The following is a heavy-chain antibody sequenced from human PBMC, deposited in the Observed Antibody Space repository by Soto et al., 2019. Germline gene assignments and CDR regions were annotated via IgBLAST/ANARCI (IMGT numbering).Heavy chain of an antibody. CDR3: ASQSDCSSTSCYPRTGWFDP. D-gene: IGHD2-2*01. CDR1: GGSFSGYY. V-gene: IGHV4-34*01. CDR2: INHSGST. Sequence: SETLSLTCAVYGGSFSGYYWSWIRQPPGKGLEWIGEINHSGSTNYNPSLKSRVTISVDTSKNQFSLKLSSVTAADTAVYYCASQSDCSSTSCYPRTGWFDPWGQGTLVTVSS. J-gene: IGHJ5*02.